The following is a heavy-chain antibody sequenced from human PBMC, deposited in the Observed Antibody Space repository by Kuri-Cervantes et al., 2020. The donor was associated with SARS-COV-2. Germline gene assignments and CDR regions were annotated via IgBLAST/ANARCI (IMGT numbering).Heavy chain of an antibody. J-gene: IGHJ5*02. CDR1: GFTFSSYG. D-gene: IGHD3-3*01. V-gene: IGHV3-30*18. CDR3: AKVVTIFGPAPSWFDP. Sequence: GESLKISYAASGFTFSSYGMHWVRQAPGKGLEWVAVISYDGSNKYYADSVKGRFTISRDNSKNTLYLQMNSLRAEDTAVYYCAKVVTIFGPAPSWFDPWGQGTLVTVSS. CDR2: ISYDGSNK.